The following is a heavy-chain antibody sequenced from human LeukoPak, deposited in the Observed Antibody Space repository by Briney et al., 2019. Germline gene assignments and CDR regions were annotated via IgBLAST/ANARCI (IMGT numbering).Heavy chain of an antibody. CDR1: GFPFSSYW. CDR2: IKQDGSDK. Sequence: GGSLRLSCVASGFPFSSYWMSWVRQAPGKGLEWVANIKQDGSDKYYVDSVKGRFTISRDNAKNTLYLQMNSLRAEDTAVYYCAREGDSSGYYSVSFVYWGQGTLVTVSS. CDR3: AREGDSSGYYSVSFVY. J-gene: IGHJ4*02. V-gene: IGHV3-7*01. D-gene: IGHD3-22*01.